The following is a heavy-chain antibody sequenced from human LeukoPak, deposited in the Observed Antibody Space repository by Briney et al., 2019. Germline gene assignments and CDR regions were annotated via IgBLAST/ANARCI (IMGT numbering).Heavy chain of an antibody. CDR1: GFTFSSYA. Sequence: GGSLRLSCAASGFTFSSYAMSWVRQAPGKGLEWVSAISGSGDYTYYADSVKGRFTISRDNSKNTLYLQTNSLRAEDTAVYYCASSRGYYYYYDMDVWGQGTTVTVSS. CDR3: ASSRGYYYYYDMDV. V-gene: IGHV3-23*01. CDR2: ISGSGDYT. J-gene: IGHJ6*02. D-gene: IGHD2/OR15-2a*01.